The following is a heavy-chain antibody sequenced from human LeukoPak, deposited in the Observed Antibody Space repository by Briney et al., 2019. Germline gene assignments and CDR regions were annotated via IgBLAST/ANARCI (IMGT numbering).Heavy chain of an antibody. CDR2: ISSSSSTI. V-gene: IGHV3-11*01. CDR1: GGSISSSSYY. CDR3: ARIQYDILTGYHHQADY. D-gene: IGHD3-9*01. J-gene: IGHJ4*02. Sequence: LSLTCTVSGGSISSSSYYWGWIRQAPGKGLEWVSYISSSSSTIYYADSVKGRFTISRDNAKNSLYLQMNSLRAEDTAVYYCARIQYDILTGYHHQADYWGQGTLVTVSS.